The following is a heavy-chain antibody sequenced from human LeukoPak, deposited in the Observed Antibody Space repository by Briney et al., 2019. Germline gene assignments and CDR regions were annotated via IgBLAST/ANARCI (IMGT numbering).Heavy chain of an antibody. V-gene: IGHV1-2*02. Sequence: ASVKVSCKASGYTFTGYYMHWVRQAPGQGLECIGWINPHSGGTNYAQKCQGRVTMTRDTSLSTAYMELSRLRSDGTAVYYCARDHYDFWSGPRTNYYYYYMDGWGKGTTVTVSS. CDR3: ARDHYDFWSGPRTNYYYYYMDG. CDR1: GYTFTGYY. D-gene: IGHD3-3*01. J-gene: IGHJ6*03. CDR2: INPHSGGT.